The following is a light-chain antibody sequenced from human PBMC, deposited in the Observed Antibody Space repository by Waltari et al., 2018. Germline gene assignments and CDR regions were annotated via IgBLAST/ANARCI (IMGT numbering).Light chain of an antibody. V-gene: IGKV2D-29*02. J-gene: IGKJ1*01. CDR3: MQNIQLPT. CDR1: RSPLHSKGRDR. CDR2: EGS. Sequence: SRSPLHSKGRDRLYWYVQKPDQSPQLLIHEGSNHFSVVTDRFSGSGSGTGFTLNISRVEAYDVGIYFCMQNIQLPTFGQGTKVEI.